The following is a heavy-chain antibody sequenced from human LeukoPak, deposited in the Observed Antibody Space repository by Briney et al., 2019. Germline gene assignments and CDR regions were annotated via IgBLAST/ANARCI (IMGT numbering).Heavy chain of an antibody. J-gene: IGHJ6*03. V-gene: IGHV1-2*02. CDR2: INPNSGGT. Sequence: GASVKVSCKTSGYTFTDYYMHWVRQAPGQGLEWMGWINPNSGGTNSAQKFQGRVTMTRDTSISTAYMEMSSLTSDDTAVYYCARSARHCNNGVCFTDYYIDLWGKGTTVIVSS. CDR3: ARSARHCNNGVCFTDYYIDL. D-gene: IGHD2-8*01. CDR1: GYTFTDYY.